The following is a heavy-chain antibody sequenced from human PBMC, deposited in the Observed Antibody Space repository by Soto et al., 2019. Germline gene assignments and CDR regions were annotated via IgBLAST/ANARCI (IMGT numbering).Heavy chain of an antibody. V-gene: IGHV1-18*01. CDR3: AREWEAVAGDYIDY. CDR2: ISAYNGNT. CDR1: GYTFTSYG. Sequence: GASVKVSCKASGYTFTSYGISWVRQAPGQGLEWMGWISAYNGNTNYVQKLQGRVTMTTDTSTCTAYMELRSLRSDDTAVYYCAREWEAVAGDYIDYWGQGTLVTVSS. D-gene: IGHD6-19*01. J-gene: IGHJ4*02.